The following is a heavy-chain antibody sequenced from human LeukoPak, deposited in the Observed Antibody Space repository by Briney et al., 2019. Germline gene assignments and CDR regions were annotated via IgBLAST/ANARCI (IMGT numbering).Heavy chain of an antibody. CDR1: LFVFNIYA. CDR2: ISHDGANK. Sequence: GGSLRLSCAASLFVFNIYAMHWVRQAPGKGLEWLVVISHDGANKYYADSVKGRFTISRDNSKNTLYLQMNSLRAEETAVYYCARGAGYCSSTSCYDYYMDVWGKGTTVTVSS. J-gene: IGHJ6*03. D-gene: IGHD2-2*01. CDR3: ARGAGYCSSTSCYDYYMDV. V-gene: IGHV3-30-3*01.